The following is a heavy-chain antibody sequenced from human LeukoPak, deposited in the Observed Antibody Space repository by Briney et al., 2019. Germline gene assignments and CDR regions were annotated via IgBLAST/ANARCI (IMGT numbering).Heavy chain of an antibody. J-gene: IGHJ4*02. CDR1: GGSFSGYY. Sequence: SETLSLTCAVYGGSFSGYYWSWIRQPPGKGLEWIGEINHSGSTNYNPSLKSRVTISVDTSKNQFSLKLSSVTAADTAVYYCARASRLRYFDWLLLPDYWGQGTLVTVSS. CDR2: INHSGST. D-gene: IGHD3-9*01. CDR3: ARASRLRYFDWLLLPDY. V-gene: IGHV4-34*01.